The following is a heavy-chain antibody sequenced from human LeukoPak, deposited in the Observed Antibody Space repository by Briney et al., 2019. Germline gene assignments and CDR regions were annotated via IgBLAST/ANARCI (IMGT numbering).Heavy chain of an antibody. D-gene: IGHD3-16*01. CDR1: GFTFSGSA. CDR3: AKGPGGDY. V-gene: IGHV3-73*01. Sequence: GGSLKLSCAASGFTFSGSAMHWVRQASGKGLEWVGRIRSKANSYATAYAASVKGRFTISRDDSKNTAYLQMNSLKTEDTAVYYCAKGPGGDYWGQGTLVTVSS. CDR2: IRSKANSYAT. J-gene: IGHJ4*02.